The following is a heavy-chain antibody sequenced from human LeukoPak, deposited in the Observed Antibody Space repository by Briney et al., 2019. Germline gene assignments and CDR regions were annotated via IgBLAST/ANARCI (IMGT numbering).Heavy chain of an antibody. V-gene: IGHV3-66*01. D-gene: IGHD3-3*01. J-gene: IGHJ6*02. CDR2: SYSGDST. Sequence: PGGSLRLSCAASGFPVSSNYMSWVRRAPGKVLEWVSVSYSGDSTYYADSVKGRFTISRDNSKNTLYLQIISRRAEDTAVYYCARAIRANHSVLRFLEWSPHALGGMDVWGQGTTVTVSS. CDR3: ARAIRANHSVLRFLEWSPHALGGMDV. CDR1: GFPVSSNY.